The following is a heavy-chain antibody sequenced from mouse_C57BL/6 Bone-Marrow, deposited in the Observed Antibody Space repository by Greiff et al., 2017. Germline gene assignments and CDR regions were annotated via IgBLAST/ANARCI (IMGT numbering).Heavy chain of an antibody. Sequence: EVMLVESGEGLVKPGGSLKLSCAASGFTFSSYAMSWVRQTPEKRLEWVAYISSGGDYIYYADTVKGRFTISSDNAMNTLYLQKSSLKSEDTAMYYCKREGFDDWGQGTTLTVSS. J-gene: IGHJ2*01. CDR2: ISSGGDYI. CDR3: KREGFDD. CDR1: GFTFSSYA. V-gene: IGHV5-9-1*02.